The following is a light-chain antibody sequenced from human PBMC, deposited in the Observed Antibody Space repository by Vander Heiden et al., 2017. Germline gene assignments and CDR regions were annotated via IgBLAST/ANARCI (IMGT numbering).Light chain of an antibody. CDR3: QQSSVLPYT. V-gene: IGKV6-21*01. CDR2: FAS. J-gene: IGKJ2*01. CDR1: RNIRTH. Sequence: DIVLTQSPDFQSVTPKEKVTITCRASRNIRTHLHWYQRKPEQSPKLLIKFASQSFSGVPSRFNGSGSGTDFSLTINSLEAEDAATYYCQQSSVLPYTFGQGAKLEIK.